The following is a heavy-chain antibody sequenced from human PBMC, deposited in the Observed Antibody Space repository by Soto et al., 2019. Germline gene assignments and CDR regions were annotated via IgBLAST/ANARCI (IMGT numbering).Heavy chain of an antibody. CDR3: ARAMTTVTTIDY. CDR1: GGSISSYY. CDR2: IYHSGST. Sequence: SETLSLTCTVSGGSISSYYWSWIRQPPGKGLEWIGYIYHSGSTSYNPSLKSRVTISLDRSKNQFSLKLSSVTAADTAVYYCARAMTTVTTIDYWGQGTLVTVSS. J-gene: IGHJ4*02. D-gene: IGHD4-17*01. V-gene: IGHV4-59*12.